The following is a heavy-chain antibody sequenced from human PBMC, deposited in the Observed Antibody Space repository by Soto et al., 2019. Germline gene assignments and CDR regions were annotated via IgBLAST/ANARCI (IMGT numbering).Heavy chain of an antibody. CDR1: GFTFSNAW. J-gene: IGHJ4*01. Sequence: GGSLRLSCAASGFTFSNAWINWVRQAPGKGLEWVGRVKSKIHVGTTDFAAPVKGRFAISRDVSKNVVYLEMNSLKTEDTAIYYCTTDSYITSIIVRFDYWGHGTLVTVSS. V-gene: IGHV3-15*07. CDR2: VKSKIHVGTT. D-gene: IGHD3-22*01. CDR3: TTDSYITSIIVRFDY.